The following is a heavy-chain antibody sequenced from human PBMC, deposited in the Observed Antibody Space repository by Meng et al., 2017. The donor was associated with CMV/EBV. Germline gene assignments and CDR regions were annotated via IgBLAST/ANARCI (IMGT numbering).Heavy chain of an antibody. D-gene: IGHD6-13*01. Sequence: SCAASGFTFSRYDMHWVRQAPDKGLEWVAVISYDGSNQYYADSVKGRFTISRDNSKNTLYLQMNSLRAEDTAVYYCARGQAAAGTVYWGQGTLVTVSS. CDR2: ISYDGSNQ. CDR3: ARGQAAAGTVY. CDR1: GFTFSRYD. V-gene: IGHV3-30*04. J-gene: IGHJ4*02.